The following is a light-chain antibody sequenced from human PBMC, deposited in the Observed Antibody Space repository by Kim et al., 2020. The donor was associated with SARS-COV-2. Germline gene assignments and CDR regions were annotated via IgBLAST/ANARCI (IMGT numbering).Light chain of an antibody. V-gene: IGKV3-11*01. Sequence: SPGERATLSCRASQSVSSYLAWYQQKPGQAPRLLIYDASNRATVIPARFSGSGSGTDFTLTISSLEPEDFAVYYCQQRSNWPPFTFGGGTKVDIK. CDR3: QQRSNWPPFT. J-gene: IGKJ4*01. CDR1: QSVSSY. CDR2: DAS.